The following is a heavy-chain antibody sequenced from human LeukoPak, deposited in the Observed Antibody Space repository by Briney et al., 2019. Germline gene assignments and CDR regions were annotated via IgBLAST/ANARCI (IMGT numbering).Heavy chain of an antibody. J-gene: IGHJ6*03. D-gene: IGHD6-25*01. CDR3: ARELGSGGYYMDV. CDR2: IYNSGSM. Sequence: SETLSLTCTVSDYSIRSPYYCGWIRQPPGKGLEWIGIIYNSGSMYSNPSLRSRVTISLDTAKSQCSLKRNSVTAADTAVYYCARELGSGGYYMDVWGKGATVSVSS. CDR1: DYSIRSPYY. V-gene: IGHV4-38-2*02.